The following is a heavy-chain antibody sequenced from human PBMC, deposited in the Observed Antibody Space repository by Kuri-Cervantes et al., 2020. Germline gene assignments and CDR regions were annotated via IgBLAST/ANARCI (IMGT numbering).Heavy chain of an antibody. Sequence: GESLKISCAASGFTFSSYGMHWVRQAPGKGLEWVSAISGSGGSTYYADSVKGRFTISRDNSKNTLYLQMNSLRAEDTAIYYCAKDMVLVPAALTYYYYYGMDVWGQGTTVTVSS. CDR3: AKDMVLVPAALTYYYYYGMDV. D-gene: IGHD2-2*01. J-gene: IGHJ6*02. CDR2: ISGSGGST. CDR1: GFTFSSYG. V-gene: IGHV3-23*01.